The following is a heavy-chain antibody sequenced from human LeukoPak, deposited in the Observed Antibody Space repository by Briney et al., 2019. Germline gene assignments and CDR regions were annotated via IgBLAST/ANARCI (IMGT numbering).Heavy chain of an antibody. V-gene: IGHV3-53*01. CDR1: GFTVSSNY. CDR3: ARVTGLGTYYYYYMDV. CDR2: IYSGGST. Sequence: PGGSLRLSCAASGFTVSSNYMSWVRQAPGKGLEWVSVIYSGGSTYYADSVKGRFTISRDNSKNTLYLQMNSLRAEDTAVYYCARVTGLGTYYYYYMDVWGKGTTVTVSS. D-gene: IGHD3-16*01. J-gene: IGHJ6*03.